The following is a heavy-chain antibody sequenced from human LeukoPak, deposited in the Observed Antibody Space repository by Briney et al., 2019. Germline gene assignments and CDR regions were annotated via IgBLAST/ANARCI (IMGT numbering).Heavy chain of an antibody. CDR1: GYTFTSYA. V-gene: IGHV7-4-1*02. CDR2: INTNTGNP. Sequence: AASVKVSCKASGYTFTSYAMNWVRQAPGQGLEWMGWINTNTGNPTYAQGFTGRFVFSLDTSVSTAYLQISSLKAEDTAVYYCARADMGYGDDYFDYWGQGTLVTVSS. D-gene: IGHD4-17*01. CDR3: ARADMGYGDDYFDY. J-gene: IGHJ4*02.